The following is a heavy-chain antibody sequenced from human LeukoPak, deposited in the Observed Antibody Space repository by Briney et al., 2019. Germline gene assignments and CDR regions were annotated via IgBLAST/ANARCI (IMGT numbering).Heavy chain of an antibody. J-gene: IGHJ4*02. D-gene: IGHD3-22*01. V-gene: IGHV1-18*01. Sequence: ASVKVSCKSSGYTFTSYGISWLRQAPGQGLEWMGWISAYNDNTNYAQKLQGGVTMTTDTSTSTAYMELRSLRSDDTAVYYCARVRSYYDSSAYDYWGQGTLVTVSS. CDR1: GYTFTSYG. CDR2: ISAYNDNT. CDR3: ARVRSYYDSSAYDY.